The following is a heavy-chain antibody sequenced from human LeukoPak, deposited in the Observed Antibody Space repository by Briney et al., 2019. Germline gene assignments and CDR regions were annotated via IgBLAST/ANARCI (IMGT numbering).Heavy chain of an antibody. V-gene: IGHV3-30*18. CDR1: GFTFSNYG. D-gene: IGHD2/OR15-2a*01. Sequence: GGSLRLSCEASGFTFSNYGMHWVRQAPGRGLEWVALISYDGSNKYYADSVKGRFTISRDNSKNTLYLQMNSLRAEDTAVYYCAKETYLSLDYWGQGTLVTVSP. J-gene: IGHJ4*02. CDR3: AKETYLSLDY. CDR2: ISYDGSNK.